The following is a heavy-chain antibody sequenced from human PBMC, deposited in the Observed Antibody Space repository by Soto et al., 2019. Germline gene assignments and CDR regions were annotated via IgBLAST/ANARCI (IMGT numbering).Heavy chain of an antibody. CDR3: ARQGLGWELLRNYYYGMDV. CDR1: GYTFTSYY. V-gene: IGHV1-46*04. CDR2: LNPSGGST. D-gene: IGHD1-26*01. Sequence: ASVKVSCKASGYTFTSYYMHWVRPAPGQGLEWMGILNPSGGSTSYAQKLQGRVTMTRDTSTSTVYMELSSLRSDDTAVYYCARQGLGWELLRNYYYGMDVWGQGTTVTVSS. J-gene: IGHJ6*02.